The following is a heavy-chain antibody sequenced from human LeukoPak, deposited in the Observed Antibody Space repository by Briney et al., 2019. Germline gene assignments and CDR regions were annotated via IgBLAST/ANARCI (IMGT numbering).Heavy chain of an antibody. CDR1: GFTFSDYW. CDR2: VNTDGST. Sequence: PGGSLRLSCAASGFTFSDYWMHWVRQAPGKGLVWVSRVNTDGSTYYADSVKGRFTISRDNAENTLYLRMNSLRAEDTAVYYCLRGYRHGYYFDYWGQGTLVTVSS. J-gene: IGHJ4*02. D-gene: IGHD5-18*01. CDR3: LRGYRHGYYFDY. V-gene: IGHV3-74*01.